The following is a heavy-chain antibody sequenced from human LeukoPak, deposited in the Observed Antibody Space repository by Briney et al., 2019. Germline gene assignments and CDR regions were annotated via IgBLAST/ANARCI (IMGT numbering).Heavy chain of an antibody. CDR3: ARQYSSGWFFGGWFDP. V-gene: IGHV3-74*03. J-gene: IGHJ5*02. Sequence: PGGSLRLSCAASGFTFSSTWMHWVRQVPGKELVWVARIVSDGSSTTYAESVKGRFTISRDNAKNTLYLEMNSLRVEDTAVYYCARQYSSGWFFGGWFDPWGQGTLVTVSS. CDR1: GFTFSSTW. CDR2: IVSDGSST. D-gene: IGHD6-19*01.